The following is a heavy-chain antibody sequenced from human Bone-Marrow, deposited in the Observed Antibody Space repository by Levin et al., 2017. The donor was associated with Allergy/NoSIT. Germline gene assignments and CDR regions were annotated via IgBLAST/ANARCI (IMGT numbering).Heavy chain of an antibody. J-gene: IGHJ6*04. D-gene: IGHD3-10*01. CDR2: IESDGTSI. Sequence: GGSLRLSCAASGFSFSYYWMHWVRHSPGKGLEWVSRIESDGTSIRYVDSVRGRFTISRDNARNMVFLQMNSLRAEDTAVYYCARGGGALWVGEASVGRTPWDGEVATQRKKQENGVLGHRDTGGRRGGLLCMGEGGGGHYGSGSLQTGGPHFLDVWGKGTTVIVSS. CDR3: ARGGGALWVGEASVGRTPWDGEVATQRKKQENGVLGHRDTGGRRGGLLCMGEGGGGHYGSGSLQTGGPHFLDV. CDR1: GFSFSYYW. V-gene: IGHV3-74*01.